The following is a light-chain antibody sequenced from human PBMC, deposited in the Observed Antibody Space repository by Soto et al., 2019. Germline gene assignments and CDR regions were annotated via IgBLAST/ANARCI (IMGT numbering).Light chain of an antibody. Sequence: EMVLTQSPGTLSLSPGDRATLSCRASQSVRSSYLAWYQQKPGQEPRLLSYGASSRATAIPDRFSGSGSGTDFTLSISRLEPEDFVMYYCQQYGSSPYTFGQGTKLEIK. CDR1: QSVRSSY. CDR3: QQYGSSPYT. J-gene: IGKJ2*01. V-gene: IGKV3-20*01. CDR2: GAS.